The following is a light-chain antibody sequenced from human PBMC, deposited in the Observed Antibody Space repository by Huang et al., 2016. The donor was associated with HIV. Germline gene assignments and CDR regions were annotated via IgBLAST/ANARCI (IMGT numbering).Light chain of an antibody. CDR3: LQYYSVPQT. J-gene: IGKJ1*01. CDR2: WAT. V-gene: IGKV4-1*01. Sequence: DIVMTQSPDSLAVSPGERATINCKSSQSVLYSLSKKKYLAWLQQKPGRPPKLLIYWATTRESGVPDRFSGSGSGTDFTLTINNLQAEDVAVYFCLQYYSVPQTFGHGTKVEI. CDR1: QSVLYSLSKKKY.